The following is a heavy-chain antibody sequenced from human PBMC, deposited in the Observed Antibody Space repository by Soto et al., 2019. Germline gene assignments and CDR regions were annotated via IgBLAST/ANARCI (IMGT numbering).Heavy chain of an antibody. V-gene: IGHV1-18*01. CDR2: IATYNSNK. CDR1: GDTFTNFG. Sequence: HLVQSGPEVKQPGASVTVSCKTSGDTFTNFGLSWVRQAPGQGLEWMGWIATYNSNKNYAQKFQGRLTLTTDTSTSTAYMELKSLGYDDTAVYYCARVRRGVVNWFDHWGQGTLVTVSS. J-gene: IGHJ5*02. CDR3: ARVRRGVVNWFDH. D-gene: IGHD3-10*01.